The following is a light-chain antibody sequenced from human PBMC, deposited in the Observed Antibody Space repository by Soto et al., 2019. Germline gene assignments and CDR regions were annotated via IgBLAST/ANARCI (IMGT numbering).Light chain of an antibody. CDR3: QQYGISPQT. J-gene: IGKJ2*01. CDR1: QRVSDFY. V-gene: IGKV3-20*01. CDR2: DAS. Sequence: EIVLTQSPGTLSLSPGERATLSCRASQRVSDFYLAWYQQKPGRAPRLLIYDASTRAAGIPDRFSGSVSGTDFTLTISRLEPEDVAVYFCQQYGISPQTFGQGTKLEIK.